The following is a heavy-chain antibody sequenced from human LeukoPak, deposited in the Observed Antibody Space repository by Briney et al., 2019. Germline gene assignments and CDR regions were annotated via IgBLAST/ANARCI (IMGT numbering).Heavy chain of an antibody. Sequence: GGSLRLSCAASGFTFSSYSMNWVRQAPGKGLEWVSSISSSSSYIYYADSVKGRFTISRDNAKNSLYLQMNSLRAEDTAVYYCARDPTRYYDFWSGFHDYWGQGTLVAVSS. CDR1: GFTFSSYS. V-gene: IGHV3-21*01. J-gene: IGHJ4*02. CDR2: ISSSSSYI. CDR3: ARDPTRYYDFWSGFHDY. D-gene: IGHD3-3*01.